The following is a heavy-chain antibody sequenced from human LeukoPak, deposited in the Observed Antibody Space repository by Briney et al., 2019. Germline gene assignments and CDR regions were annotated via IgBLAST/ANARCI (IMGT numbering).Heavy chain of an antibody. D-gene: IGHD3-22*01. Sequence: PGGSLRLSCAASGFTVSSNYMSWVRQAPGKGLEWVSAIYSGGSTYYADSVKGRFTISRDNSKNALYLQMNSLRAEDTAVYYCAREGPRYDSSGYYPLSDAFDIWGQGTMVTVSS. V-gene: IGHV3-53*01. J-gene: IGHJ3*02. CDR2: IYSGGST. CDR1: GFTVSSNY. CDR3: AREGPRYDSSGYYPLSDAFDI.